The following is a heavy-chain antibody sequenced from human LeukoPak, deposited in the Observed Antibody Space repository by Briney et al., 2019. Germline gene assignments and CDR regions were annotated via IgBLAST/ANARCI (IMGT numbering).Heavy chain of an antibody. D-gene: IGHD6-6*01. CDR3: AKDREYSSSSGDY. Sequence: PGGSLRLSCAASGFTFTTYAMNWVRQAPGKGLEWVSGISGGGGSTYYAGSVKGRFTISRDNSKNTLYLQMNRLRAEDTAVYYCAKDREYSSSSGDYWGQGTLVTVSS. V-gene: IGHV3-23*01. CDR1: GFTFTTYA. CDR2: ISGGGGST. J-gene: IGHJ4*02.